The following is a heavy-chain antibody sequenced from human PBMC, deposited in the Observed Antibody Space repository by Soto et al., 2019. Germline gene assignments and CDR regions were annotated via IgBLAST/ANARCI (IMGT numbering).Heavy chain of an antibody. Sequence: SVKVSCKASAYTFTGYYLHWVRQSPGQGLEWMGWINPNTGGTNYAQKFQGRVTMTRDTSISTAYMELSRLRSDDTAVYYCARDSHYGGNSNYYYYGMDVWGQGTTVTVSS. D-gene: IGHD4-17*01. CDR2: INPNTGGT. V-gene: IGHV1-2*02. CDR1: AYTFTGYY. J-gene: IGHJ6*02. CDR3: ARDSHYGGNSNYYYYGMDV.